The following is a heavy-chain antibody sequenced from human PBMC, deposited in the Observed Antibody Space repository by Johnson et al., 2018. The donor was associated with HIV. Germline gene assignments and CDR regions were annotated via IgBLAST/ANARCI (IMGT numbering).Heavy chain of an antibody. V-gene: IGHV3-20*04. Sequence: VQLVESGGGVVRPGGSLRLSCAASGFTFDDYGMSWVRQAPGKGLEWVSGINWNGGSTGYADSVKGRFTISRDNAKNSLYLQMNRLRPEDTALYYCVKDIASGYTNGGTLDIWGQGTMVTVSS. CDR1: GFTFDDYG. J-gene: IGHJ3*02. CDR2: INWNGGST. D-gene: IGHD2-2*02. CDR3: VKDIASGYTNGGTLDI.